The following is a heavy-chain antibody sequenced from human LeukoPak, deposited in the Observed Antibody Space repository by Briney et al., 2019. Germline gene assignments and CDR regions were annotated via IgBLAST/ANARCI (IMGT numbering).Heavy chain of an antibody. CDR3: VREDTPATANY. CDR2: ISGGGDNT. CDR1: GFNFANHA. Sequence: GGSLRLSCAASGFNFANHAMSWVRQTPGKGLEWVSAISGGGDNTYYADSVTGRFTISRDNSKDTLFRQMHSLRPGDTAVYYCVREDTPATANYWGQGTLVTISS. D-gene: IGHD2-21*02. J-gene: IGHJ4*02. V-gene: IGHV3-23*01.